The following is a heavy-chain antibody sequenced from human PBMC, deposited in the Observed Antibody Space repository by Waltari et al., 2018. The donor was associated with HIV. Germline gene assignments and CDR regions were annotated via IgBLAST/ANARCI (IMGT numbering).Heavy chain of an antibody. D-gene: IGHD3-3*01. CDR1: GFTFSSYW. CDR3: ARSLYYDFWSAYPPDY. J-gene: IGHJ4*02. Sequence: EVKLVESGGRLVQPRGSLRLSCVASGFTFSSYWMHWVRQAPGKGLVWISRVSRDGNSTVYADSVKGRFTISRDNAKNTLFLQMNSLRVEDTAVYFCARSLYYDFWSAYPPDYWGQGTRVTVSS. CDR2: VSRDGNST. V-gene: IGHV3-74*03.